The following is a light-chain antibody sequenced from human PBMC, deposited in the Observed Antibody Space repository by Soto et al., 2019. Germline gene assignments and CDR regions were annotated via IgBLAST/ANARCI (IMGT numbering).Light chain of an antibody. CDR2: DVT. CDR1: SVDVGGYDY. J-gene: IGLJ1*01. Sequence: QSVLTHPASVSGSPGQSITISCPGTSVDVGGYDYVSWYQQFPGKAPKLLIYDVTDRPSGGSDRFSGSKSDNTATLTISGLQAEDEGDYYCSSYTSSSTLRVFGTGTKVTVL. CDR3: SSYTSSSTLRV. V-gene: IGLV2-14*03.